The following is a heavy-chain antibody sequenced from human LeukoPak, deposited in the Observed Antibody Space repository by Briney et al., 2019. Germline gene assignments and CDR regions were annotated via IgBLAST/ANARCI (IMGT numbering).Heavy chain of an antibody. CDR3: ARFKGLSSDWYGWIDS. D-gene: IGHD6-19*01. CDR2: IYATGKT. J-gene: IGHJ4*02. V-gene: IGHV3-53*01. CDR1: GLTVSGIF. Sequence: PGGSLRLSCAASGLTVSGIFMTWVRQAPGKGLECVSVIYATGKTYHADAVRGRFTIPRDNSKNTLDLQMNNRRADDTAVYYCARFKGLSSDWYGWIDSWGRGTQVTVSS.